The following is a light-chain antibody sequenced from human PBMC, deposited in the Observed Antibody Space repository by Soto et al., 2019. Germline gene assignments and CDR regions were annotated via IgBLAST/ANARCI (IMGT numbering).Light chain of an antibody. V-gene: IGLV2-14*03. Sequence: QSALTQPASVSGSPGQSITISCTGTSSDVGGYNYVAWYQHHPGKAPKVMIYDVSNRPSGVSNRFSGSKSGNTASLTISGLQAEEEADYYCGSYTSTSTLLIFGGGTKLTVL. CDR1: SSDVGGYNY. CDR2: DVS. CDR3: GSYTSTSTLLI. J-gene: IGLJ2*01.